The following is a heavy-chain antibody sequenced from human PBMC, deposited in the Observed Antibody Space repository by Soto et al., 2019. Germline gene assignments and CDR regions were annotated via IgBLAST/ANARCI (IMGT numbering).Heavy chain of an antibody. V-gene: IGHV3-11*01. CDR2: ISRDGNAI. D-gene: IGHD1-1*01. Sequence: GGSLRLSCAASGFIFSYYYMSWIRQSPGKGLEWLAYISRDGNAIFYADSVIGRFTVSRDNAKNSLFLQMDDLRAEDTAMFFCARGAEMSSLTKWFDPWGQGTLVTVSS. CDR3: ARGAEMSSLTKWFDP. CDR1: GFIFSYYY. J-gene: IGHJ5*02.